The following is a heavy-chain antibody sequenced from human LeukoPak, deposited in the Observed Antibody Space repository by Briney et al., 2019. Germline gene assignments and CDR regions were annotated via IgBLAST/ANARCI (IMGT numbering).Heavy chain of an antibody. CDR1: GYTFTGYY. D-gene: IGHD5-12*01. V-gene: IGHV1-2*02. J-gene: IGHJ4*02. CDR2: INPNNGGT. CDR3: ASHYSGYDPFDY. Sequence: ASVKVSCKASGYTFTGYYMHWVRQAPGQGLEWMGWINPNNGGTNYAQKFQGRVTMTRDTSISTAYMELSRLRSDDTAVYYCASHYSGYDPFDYWGQGTLVTVSS.